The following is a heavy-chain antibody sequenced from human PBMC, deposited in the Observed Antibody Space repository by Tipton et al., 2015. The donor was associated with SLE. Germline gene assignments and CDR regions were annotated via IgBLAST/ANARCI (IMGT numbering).Heavy chain of an antibody. D-gene: IGHD2-21*01. CDR1: GGSFSGYY. CDR3: ARVVKDLGFDL. Sequence: GLVKPSETLSLTCAVYGGSFSGYYWSWIRQPPGKGLEWIGEINHSGSTNYNPSLKSRVTISVDTSKNQFSLKLSSVTAADTAVYYCARVVKDLGFDLWGRGTLVTVSS. CDR2: INHSGST. V-gene: IGHV4-34*01. J-gene: IGHJ2*01.